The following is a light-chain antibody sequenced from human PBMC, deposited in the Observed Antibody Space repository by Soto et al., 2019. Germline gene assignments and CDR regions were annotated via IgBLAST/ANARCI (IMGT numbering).Light chain of an antibody. V-gene: IGLV1-40*01. Sequence: QSVLTQPPSVSGAPGQRVTISCTGTSSTIGAGSDVHWYQQLPGTAPKLLIFGNTNRPSGVPDRFSGSKSGTSASLAITGLQAEDEGDYCCQYYDNSLSVVVFGGGTKLTVL. CDR3: QYYDNSLSVVV. CDR1: SSTIGAGSD. CDR2: GNT. J-gene: IGLJ2*01.